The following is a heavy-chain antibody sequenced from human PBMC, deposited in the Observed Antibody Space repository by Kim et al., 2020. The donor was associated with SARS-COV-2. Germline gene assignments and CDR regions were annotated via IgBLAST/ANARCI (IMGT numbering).Heavy chain of an antibody. CDR3: ARVDMGISSWYSY. Sequence: YSQKFQGRVTITRDTSASTAYMELSSLRSEDTAVYYCARVDMGISSWYSYWGQGTLVTVSS. J-gene: IGHJ4*02. V-gene: IGHV1-3*01. D-gene: IGHD6-13*01.